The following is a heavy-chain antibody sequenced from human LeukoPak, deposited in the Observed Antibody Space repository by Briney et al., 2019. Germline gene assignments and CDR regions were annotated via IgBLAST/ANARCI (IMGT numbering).Heavy chain of an antibody. Sequence: SGTLSLTCAVSGGSISSSNWWSWVRQPPGKGLEWIGEIYHSGNTNYNPSLKSRVTMSVDTSKNQFSLKLSSVTAADTAVYYCNGATGDALDHDYWGQGTLVTVSS. CDR1: GGSISSSNW. J-gene: IGHJ4*02. V-gene: IGHV4-4*02. CDR2: IYHSGNT. CDR3: NGATGDALDHDY. D-gene: IGHD1-26*01.